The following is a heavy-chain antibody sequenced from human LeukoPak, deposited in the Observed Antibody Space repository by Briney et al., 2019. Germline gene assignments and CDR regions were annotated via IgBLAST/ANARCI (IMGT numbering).Heavy chain of an antibody. Sequence: GGSLRLSCAASGFTFSDYYMSWIRQAPGKGLEWVSYISSSGSTIYYADSVKGRFTISRDNAKNSLYLQMNSLRAEDTAVYYCARAFNYGDYENYYYYGMDVWGQGTTVTVSS. V-gene: IGHV3-11*04. CDR2: ISSSGSTI. J-gene: IGHJ6*02. CDR1: GFTFSDYY. D-gene: IGHD4-17*01. CDR3: ARAFNYGDYENYYYYGMDV.